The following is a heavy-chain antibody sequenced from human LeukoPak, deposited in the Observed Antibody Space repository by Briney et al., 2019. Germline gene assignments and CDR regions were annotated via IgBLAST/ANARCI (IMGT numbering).Heavy chain of an antibody. J-gene: IGHJ4*02. CDR3: ARDRSTVTTWVDY. Sequence: PGGSLRLSCEASGFTFRSFSMSWVRQAPGKGLEWVANIKQDGNDKYYVDSVKGRFTISRDNAKNSLYLQMNSLRVEDSAVYYCARDRSTVTTWVDYWGQGTLVTVSS. V-gene: IGHV3-7*01. D-gene: IGHD4-17*01. CDR2: IKQDGNDK. CDR1: GFTFRSFS.